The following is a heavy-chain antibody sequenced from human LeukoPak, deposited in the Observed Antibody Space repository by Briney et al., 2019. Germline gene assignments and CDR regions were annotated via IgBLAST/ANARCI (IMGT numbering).Heavy chain of an antibody. CDR2: IYYSGST. J-gene: IGHJ4*02. Sequence: SETLSLTCTVSGGSISDFYWSWIRQPPGKGLEWIGYIYYSGSTNYNPSLKSRVTISVDTSKNQFTLKLSSVTAADTAVYYCARDPYYGDPGDWGQGALVTVSS. CDR3: ARDPYYGDPGD. V-gene: IGHV4-59*12. D-gene: IGHD4-17*01. CDR1: GGSISDFY.